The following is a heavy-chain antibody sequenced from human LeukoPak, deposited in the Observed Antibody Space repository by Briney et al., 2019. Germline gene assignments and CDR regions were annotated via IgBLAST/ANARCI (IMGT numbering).Heavy chain of an antibody. Sequence: GASVKVSCKASGYTFTSYGISWVRQAPGQGLEWMGWISAYNGNTNYAQKLQGRVTMTTDTSTSTAYMELRSLRSDDTAVYYCARDYDILTGYYNVDYWGQGTLVTVSS. D-gene: IGHD3-9*01. V-gene: IGHV1-18*01. CDR2: ISAYNGNT. CDR1: GYTFTSYG. J-gene: IGHJ4*02. CDR3: ARDYDILTGYYNVDY.